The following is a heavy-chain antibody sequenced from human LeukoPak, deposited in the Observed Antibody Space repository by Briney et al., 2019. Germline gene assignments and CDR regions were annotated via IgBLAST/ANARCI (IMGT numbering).Heavy chain of an antibody. D-gene: IGHD3-22*01. CDR3: ASGYYYDSSGPGPFDY. CDR2: IYPGDSDT. CDR1: GYSFTSYW. V-gene: IGHV5-51*01. J-gene: IGHJ4*02. Sequence: GESLKISCQGSGYSFTSYWIGWVRRMPGKGLEWMGIIYPGDSDTRYSPSFQGQVTISADKSISTAYLQWSSLKASDTAMYYCASGYYYDSSGPGPFDYWGQGTLVTVSS.